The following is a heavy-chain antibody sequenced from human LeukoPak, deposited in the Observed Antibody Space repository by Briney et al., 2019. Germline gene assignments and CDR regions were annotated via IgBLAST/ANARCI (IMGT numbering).Heavy chain of an antibody. CDR1: GGSFSGHY. CDR2: INHSGST. V-gene: IGHV4-34*01. CDR3: ARGVVAAAGRTFDF. J-gene: IGHJ4*02. Sequence: SETLSLTCAVYGGSFSGHYWSWIRQPPGKGLEWIGEINHSGSTNYNPSLKSRVTISLDTSKNQFSLKLSSVTAADTAVYYCARGVVAAAGRTFDFWGQGTLVTVSS. D-gene: IGHD6-13*01.